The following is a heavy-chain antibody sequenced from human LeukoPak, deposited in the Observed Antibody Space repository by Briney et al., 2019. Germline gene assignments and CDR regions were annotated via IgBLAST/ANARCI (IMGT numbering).Heavy chain of an antibody. Sequence: PSETLSLTCTVSGNSFGDYYWSWIRQPAGKGLEWIGSIYHSGSTYYNPSLKSRVTISVDTSKNQFSLKLSSVTAADTAVYYCARDNVVVVAATPGYYYYMDVWGKGTTVTVSS. CDR3: ARDNVVVVAATPGYYYYMDV. V-gene: IGHV4-38-2*02. CDR2: IYHSGST. J-gene: IGHJ6*03. D-gene: IGHD2-15*01. CDR1: GNSFGDYY.